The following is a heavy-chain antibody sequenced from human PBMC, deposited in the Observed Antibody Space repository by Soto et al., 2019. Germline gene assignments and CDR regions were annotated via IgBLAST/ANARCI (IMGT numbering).Heavy chain of an antibody. CDR1: GYTFTGYY. D-gene: IGHD6-13*01. CDR3: ASGYRSSWYGVPGNYYGMDV. Sequence: ASVKVSFKASGYTFTGYYMHWVRQAPGQGLGWMGWINPNSGGTNYAQKFQGRVTMTRDTSISTAYMELRRLRSDDTAVYYCASGYRSSWYGVPGNYYGMDVWGQGTTVTVSS. V-gene: IGHV1-2*02. CDR2: INPNSGGT. J-gene: IGHJ6*02.